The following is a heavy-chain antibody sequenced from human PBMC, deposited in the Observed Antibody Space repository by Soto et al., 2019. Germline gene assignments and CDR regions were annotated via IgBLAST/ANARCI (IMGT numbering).Heavy chain of an antibody. J-gene: IGHJ4*02. V-gene: IGHV3-7*05. CDR2: IKEDGSER. Sequence: EVQLVESGGGLVQPGGSLRLSCAASGFTLSSAWMTWVRQAPGKGLEWVANIKEDGSERYYVHSVEGRFTVSRDNAKNSLSLHMDRLRAEDTAIYYCVRSYDFWGQGTQVTVSS. CDR3: VRSYDF. CDR1: GFTLSSAW.